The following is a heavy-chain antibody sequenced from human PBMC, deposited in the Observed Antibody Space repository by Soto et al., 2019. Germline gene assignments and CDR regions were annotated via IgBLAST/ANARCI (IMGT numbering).Heavy chain of an antibody. D-gene: IGHD3-10*01. Sequence: EVQLVETGGGLIQPGGSLRLACAVSGFPVSGTYMNWFRQAPGKGLEWGSVLYKSGDTYYADAMKGRIALSRDDSKNTVYIHMTRPVDDDTVVYFWARQSIRLRELHTWGQGTLVPVAS. CDR1: GFPVSGTY. CDR2: LYKSGDT. CDR3: ARQSIRLRELHT. V-gene: IGHV3-53*02. J-gene: IGHJ1*01.